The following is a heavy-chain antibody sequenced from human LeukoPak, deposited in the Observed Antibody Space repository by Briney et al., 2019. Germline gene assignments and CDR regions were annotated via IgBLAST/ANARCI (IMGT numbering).Heavy chain of an antibody. CDR2: IYYSGST. CDR1: GGSISSGDYY. D-gene: IGHD3-22*01. Sequence: SETLSLTCTVSGGSISSGDYYWSWIRQPPGKGLEWIGYIYYSGSTYYNPSLKSRVTISVDTSKNQFSLKLSSVTAADTAVYYCARVPLYYYDDLGTTDWGQGTLVTVPS. V-gene: IGHV4-30-4*01. J-gene: IGHJ4*02. CDR3: ARVPLYYYDDLGTTD.